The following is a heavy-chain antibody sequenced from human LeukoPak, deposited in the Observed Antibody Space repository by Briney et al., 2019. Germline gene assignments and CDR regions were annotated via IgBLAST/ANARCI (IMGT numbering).Heavy chain of an antibody. CDR3: AKGGHFSWFDP. CDR1: GLTFKNYA. J-gene: IGHJ5*02. V-gene: IGHV3-23*01. Sequence: GGSLRLSCAASGLTFKNYAMTWVRQAPGKGLEWVSTISDNGDSTYYADSVKGRFTISRDNSKNTLYLQMNSLRADDTAVYYCAKGGHFSWFDPWGQGTLVTVSS. D-gene: IGHD1-26*01. CDR2: ISDNGDST.